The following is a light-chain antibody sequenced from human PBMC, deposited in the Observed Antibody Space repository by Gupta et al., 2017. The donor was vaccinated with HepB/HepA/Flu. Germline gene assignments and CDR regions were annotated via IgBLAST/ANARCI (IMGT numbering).Light chain of an antibody. J-gene: IGLJ2*01. V-gene: IGLV3-1*01. CDR1: KLGDKY. CDR2: QDS. Sequence: SYELTQPPSVSVSPGQTASITCSGDKLGDKYACWYQQKPGQSPVLVIYQDSKRPSGIPGRFSGSNSGNTATLTISGTQAMDEADYYCQAWDSSTANVFGGGTKLTVL. CDR3: QAWDSSTANV.